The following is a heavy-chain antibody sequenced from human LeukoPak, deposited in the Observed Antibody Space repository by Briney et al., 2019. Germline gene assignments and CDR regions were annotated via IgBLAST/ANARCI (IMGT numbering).Heavy chain of an antibody. J-gene: IGHJ6*02. CDR1: GFTFSSYG. CDR2: ISYDGSNK. V-gene: IGHV3-30*18. Sequence: PGGSLRLSCAASGFTFSSYGMHWVRQAPGKGLEWVAVISYDGSNKYYADSVKGRFTTSRDNSKNTLYLQMNSLRAEDTAVYYCAKAAADYYYYGMDVWGQGTTVTVSS. CDR3: AKAAADYYYYGMDV. D-gene: IGHD6-13*01.